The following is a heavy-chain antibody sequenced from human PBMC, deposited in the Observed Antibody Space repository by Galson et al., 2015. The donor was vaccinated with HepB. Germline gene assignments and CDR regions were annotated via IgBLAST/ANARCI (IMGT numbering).Heavy chain of an antibody. D-gene: IGHD6-19*01. CDR1: GFTFSSYW. CDR3: ARDEIAVAPNHRNPRSYYFDY. J-gene: IGHJ4*02. CDR2: IKQDGSEK. Sequence: SLRLSCAASGFTFSSYWMSWVRQAPGKELEWVANIKQDGSEKYYVDSVKGRFTISRDNAKNSLYLQMNSLRAEDTAVYYCARDEIAVAPNHRNPRSYYFDYWGQGTLVTVSS. V-gene: IGHV3-7*03.